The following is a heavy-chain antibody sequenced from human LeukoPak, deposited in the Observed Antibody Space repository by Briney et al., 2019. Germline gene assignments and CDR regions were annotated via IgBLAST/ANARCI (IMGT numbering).Heavy chain of an antibody. V-gene: IGHV3-74*01. Sequence: GGSVRLSCAASGFTFSGYWMHWVRQAPGKGLAWVSRISTDGSSNTYADSVKGRFTISRDNAKNTLYLQMNSLRAEDTAVYYCARGRLTSSWYYFDYWGQGTLVTVSS. CDR2: ISTDGSSN. J-gene: IGHJ4*02. CDR3: ARGRLTSSWYYFDY. D-gene: IGHD6-19*01. CDR1: GFTFSGYW.